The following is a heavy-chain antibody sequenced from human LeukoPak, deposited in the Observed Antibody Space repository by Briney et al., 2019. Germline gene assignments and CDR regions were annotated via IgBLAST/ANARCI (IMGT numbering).Heavy chain of an antibody. CDR3: AKGGTYYYDSSGYS. D-gene: IGHD3-22*01. CDR1: GFTFDDYA. J-gene: IGHJ4*02. CDR2: ISWNSGSI. V-gene: IGHV3-9*03. Sequence: GRSLRLSCAASGFTFDDYAMHWVRQAPGKGLEWVSGISWNSGSIGYADSVKGRFTISRDNAKNSLYLQMNSLRAEDMASYYCAKGGTYYYDSSGYSWGQGTLVTVSS.